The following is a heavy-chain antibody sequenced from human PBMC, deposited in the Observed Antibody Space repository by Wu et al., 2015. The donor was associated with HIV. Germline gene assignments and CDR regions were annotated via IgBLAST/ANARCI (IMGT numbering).Heavy chain of an antibody. Sequence: QVQLVQSGAEMKKPGASVKVSCTASGYTFTAYNVHWVRQVPGQGLEWMGNINANSGRTKYAENFQGRVAMTRDTSVNTVYMELKTLRYDDTAVYFCARGDRFYDILTGYSKNWFDPGAREPWSSVSS. D-gene: IGHD3-9*01. CDR1: GYTFTAYN. V-gene: IGHV1-2*02. CDR2: INANSGRT. CDR3: ARGDRFYDILTGYSKNWFDP. J-gene: IGHJ5*02.